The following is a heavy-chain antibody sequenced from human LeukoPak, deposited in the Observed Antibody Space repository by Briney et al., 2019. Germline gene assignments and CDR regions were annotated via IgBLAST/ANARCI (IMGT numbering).Heavy chain of an antibody. J-gene: IGHJ5*02. D-gene: IGHD6-13*01. V-gene: IGHV4-59*08. Sequence: PSEPLSLTCTVSGGSISSYYWSWIQQPPGKGLEWIGYIYYSGSTNYNPSLKSRVTISVDTSKNQFSLKLSSVTAADTAVYYCARQSSSWYGINWFDPWGQGTLVTVSS. CDR1: GGSISSYY. CDR2: IYYSGST. CDR3: ARQSSSWYGINWFDP.